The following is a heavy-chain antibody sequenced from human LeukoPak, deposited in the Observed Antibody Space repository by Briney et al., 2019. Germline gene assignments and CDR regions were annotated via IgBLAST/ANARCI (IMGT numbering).Heavy chain of an antibody. CDR3: ERGGRGIAAAHLPPLDY. Sequence: SETLSLTCAVSGGSISSGGYSWSWIRQPPGKGLEWSGEINHSGSTNYNPSLKSRVTISVDTTKNQFSLKLSSVTAADTAVYYCERGGRGIAAAHLPPLDYWGQGTLVTVSS. J-gene: IGHJ4*02. CDR2: INHSGST. D-gene: IGHD6-13*01. V-gene: IGHV4-30-2*01. CDR1: GGSISSGGYS.